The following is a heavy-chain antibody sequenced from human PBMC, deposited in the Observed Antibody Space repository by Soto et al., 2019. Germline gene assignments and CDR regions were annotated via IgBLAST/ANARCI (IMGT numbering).Heavy chain of an antibody. CDR1: GFTFSSYA. Sequence: GSLRLSCAASGFTFSSYAMSWVRQAPGKGLEWVSAISGSGGSTYYADSVKGRFTISRDNSKNTLYLQMNSLRAEDTAVYYCVKDIVGPSPLDRFDYWGQGTLVTVSS. CDR3: VKDIVGPSPLDRFDY. V-gene: IGHV3-23*01. D-gene: IGHD1-26*01. CDR2: ISGSGGST. J-gene: IGHJ4*02.